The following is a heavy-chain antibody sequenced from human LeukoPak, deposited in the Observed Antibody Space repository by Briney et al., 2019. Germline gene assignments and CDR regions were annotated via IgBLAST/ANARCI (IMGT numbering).Heavy chain of an antibody. CDR3: ASGSYDILTGLF. J-gene: IGHJ4*02. CDR1: GYTFTSYA. CDR2: INAGNGNT. V-gene: IGHV1-3*01. D-gene: IGHD3-9*01. Sequence: ASVKVSCKASGYTFTSYAMHWVRQAPGQRLEWMGWINAGNGNTKYSQKFQGRVTITRDTSASTAYMGLSSLRSEDTAVYYCASGSYDILTGLFWGQGTLVTVSS.